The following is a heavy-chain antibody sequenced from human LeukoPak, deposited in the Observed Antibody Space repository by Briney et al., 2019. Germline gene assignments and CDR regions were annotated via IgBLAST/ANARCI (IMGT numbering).Heavy chain of an antibody. Sequence: GGSLRLSCAASGFTFSNYAMHWVRQAPGKGLEWVSSISSSSSYIYYADSVKGRFTISRDNAKNSLYLQMNSLRAEDTAVYYCARDLGAYDSSGYSPGPLHYWGQGTLVTVSS. CDR1: GFTFSNYA. D-gene: IGHD3-22*01. V-gene: IGHV3-21*01. CDR3: ARDLGAYDSSGYSPGPLHY. J-gene: IGHJ4*02. CDR2: ISSSSSYI.